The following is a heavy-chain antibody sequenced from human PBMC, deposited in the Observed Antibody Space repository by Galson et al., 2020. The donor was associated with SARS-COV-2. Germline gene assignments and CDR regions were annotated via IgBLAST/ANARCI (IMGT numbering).Heavy chain of an antibody. Sequence: TGGSLRLSCAASGFTFSSYGMPWVRQAPGKGLEWVAVIWYDGSNKYYADSVKDRFTISRDNSKNTLYLQMNSLRAEDTAVYYCARDLDCSSTSCYVSYYYGMDVWGQGTTVTVSS. D-gene: IGHD2-2*01. V-gene: IGHV3-33*01. CDR3: ARDLDCSSTSCYVSYYYGMDV. CDR1: GFTFSSYG. J-gene: IGHJ6*02. CDR2: IWYDGSNK.